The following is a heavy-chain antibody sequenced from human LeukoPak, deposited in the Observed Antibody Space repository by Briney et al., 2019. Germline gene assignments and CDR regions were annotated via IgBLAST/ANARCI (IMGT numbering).Heavy chain of an antibody. CDR2: LSGSGTST. D-gene: IGHD1-7*01. CDR3: AKGELRRFLAKNYYYVDV. CDR1: GFTFNTYT. J-gene: IGHJ6*03. V-gene: IGHV3-23*01. Sequence: PGGSLRLSCAASGFTFNTYTMNWVRQAPGKGLEWLFTLSGSGTSTYYADSVKGRFTISRDNSKNTLYLQMSRLRADDTAKYYCAKGELRRFLAKNYYYVDVWGSGTTVTVSS.